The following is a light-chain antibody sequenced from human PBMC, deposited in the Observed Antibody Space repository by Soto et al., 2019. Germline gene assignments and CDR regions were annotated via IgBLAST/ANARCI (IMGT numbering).Light chain of an antibody. CDR1: SSNIGAGYD. J-gene: IGLJ3*02. CDR2: GNS. Sequence: QSVLTQPPSVSGAPGQRVTISCTGSSSNIGAGYDVHWYQQLPGTAPKLLIYGNSNRPSGVPDRFSGSKSGTSASLAITGLLASDEADYYCQPSDSRLSGRVFGGGTKLTVL. CDR3: QPSDSRLSGRV. V-gene: IGLV1-40*01.